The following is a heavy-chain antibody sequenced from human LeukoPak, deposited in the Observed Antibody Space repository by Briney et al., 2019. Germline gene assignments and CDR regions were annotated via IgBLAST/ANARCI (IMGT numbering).Heavy chain of an antibody. Sequence: GRSLRLSCAVSGFTFSNYWMTWVRQAPGKGLEWVANIKQDGSEKYYVDSVKGRFTISRDNAKNSLYPQMNSLRAEDTAVYYCAKDLRNHNYYYDSSAYYDYWGQGTLVTVSS. J-gene: IGHJ4*02. CDR1: GFTFSNYW. CDR2: IKQDGSEK. V-gene: IGHV3-7*03. CDR3: AKDLRNHNYYYDSSAYYDY. D-gene: IGHD3-22*01.